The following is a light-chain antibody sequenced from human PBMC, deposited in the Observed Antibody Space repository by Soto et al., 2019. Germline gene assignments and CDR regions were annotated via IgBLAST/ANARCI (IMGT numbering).Light chain of an antibody. CDR2: GAS. CDR3: QQYSSSRT. Sequence: DIVLTQSPGTLSLSPGEIATLSCRASQSVSSNYLAWHQQKPGQAPRLLIFGASSRATGIPDRFSGSGSGTDFTLTISRLEPEDFAVYYCQQYSSSRTFGQGTKVDIK. CDR1: QSVSSNY. V-gene: IGKV3-20*01. J-gene: IGKJ1*01.